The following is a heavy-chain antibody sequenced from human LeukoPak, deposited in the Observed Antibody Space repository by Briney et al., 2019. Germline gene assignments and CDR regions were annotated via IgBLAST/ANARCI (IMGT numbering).Heavy chain of an antibody. J-gene: IGHJ4*02. D-gene: IGHD2-21*02. Sequence: PSETLSLTCAVSGGSISSSNWWTWVRQPPGRGLEWIGEIYHSGSTNYNPSLKSRVTISVDKSKNQFSLKLSPVTAADTAVYYCARTGDWSYFDYWGQGTLVTVSS. V-gene: IGHV4-4*02. CDR3: ARTGDWSYFDY. CDR1: GGSISSSNW. CDR2: IYHSGST.